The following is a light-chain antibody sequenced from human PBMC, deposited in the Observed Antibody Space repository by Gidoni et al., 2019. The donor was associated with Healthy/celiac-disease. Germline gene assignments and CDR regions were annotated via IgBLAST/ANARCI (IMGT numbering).Light chain of an antibody. J-gene: IGKJ2*01. Sequence: IVLTQSPGTLSVSPGARVTLSCRASQSVSSSYLAWYQQKPGQAPRRLVYGASSRATGIPDRFSGSVSGTDFTLTISRLEPEDFAVYYCQQYGSSPLYTFGQGTKLEIK. CDR1: QSVSSSY. CDR3: QQYGSSPLYT. V-gene: IGKV3-20*01. CDR2: GAS.